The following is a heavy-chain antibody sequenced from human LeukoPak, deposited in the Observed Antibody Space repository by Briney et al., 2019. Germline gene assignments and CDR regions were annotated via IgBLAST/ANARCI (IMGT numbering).Heavy chain of an antibody. D-gene: IGHD2-2*01. CDR1: GFTFSSYS. Sequence: PGGSLTLSCAASGFTFSSYSMNWVRQAPGKGLEWVSYISSSSSTIYYADSVKGRFTISRDNAKNSLYLQMNSLRAEDTAVYYCARGEDIVVVPAALAFDIWGQGTMVTVSS. J-gene: IGHJ3*02. V-gene: IGHV3-48*01. CDR2: ISSSSSTI. CDR3: ARGEDIVVVPAALAFDI.